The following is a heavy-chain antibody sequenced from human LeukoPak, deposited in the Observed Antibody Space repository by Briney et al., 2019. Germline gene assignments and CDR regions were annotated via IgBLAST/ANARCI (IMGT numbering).Heavy chain of an antibody. CDR1: GFTFSSYA. J-gene: IGHJ6*03. CDR2: MSYDGSNK. V-gene: IGHV3-30*01. CDR3: ARQVWSYDSSGYYPNYYMDV. Sequence: GRSLRLSCAASGFTFSSYAMHWVRQAPGKGLEWVAVMSYDGSNKYYADSVKGRFTISRDNSKNTLYLQMNSLRAEDTAVYYCARQVWSYDSSGYYPNYYMDVWGKGTTVTVS. D-gene: IGHD3-22*01.